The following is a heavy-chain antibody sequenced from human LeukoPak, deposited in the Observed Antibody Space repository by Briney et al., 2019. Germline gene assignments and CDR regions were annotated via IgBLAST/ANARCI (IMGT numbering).Heavy chain of an antibody. D-gene: IGHD3-10*01. CDR3: ARHELTYYYGSGSYESNWFDP. CDR1: GGSISSSSYY. J-gene: IGHJ5*02. CDR2: IYYSGST. V-gene: IGHV4-39*01. Sequence: SETLSLTCTVSGGSISSSSYYWGWIRQPPGKGLEWIGSIYYSGSTYYNPSLKSRVTISIDTSKNQFSLKLRSVTAADTAVYYCARHELTYYYGSGSYESNWFDPWGRGTLVTVSS.